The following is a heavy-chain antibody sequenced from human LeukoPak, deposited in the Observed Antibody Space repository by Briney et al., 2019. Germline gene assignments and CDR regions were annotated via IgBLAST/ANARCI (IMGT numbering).Heavy chain of an antibody. CDR3: ARIYRDPESGTYDHYFDD. CDR1: GGSVSSGSYY. D-gene: IGHD1-26*01. Sequence: PADTLSLTRTVSGGSVSSGSYYWSWIRQPPGKGLVWIHYIYYIGSTNYNPSLNSRASISVDTTKNQFSLKQSSVTAAETAVYYCARIYRDPESGTYDHYFDDWGEGTLVT. V-gene: IGHV4-61*01. CDR2: IYYIGST. J-gene: IGHJ4*02.